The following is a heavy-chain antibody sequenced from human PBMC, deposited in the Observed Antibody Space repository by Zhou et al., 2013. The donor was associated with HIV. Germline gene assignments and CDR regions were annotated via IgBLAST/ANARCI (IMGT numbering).Heavy chain of an antibody. Sequence: QVQLVQSGAEVKKPGASVKVSCKASRYTFTEYYMHWVRQAPGQGLEWMGWINPNSGGTNYAQKFQGRVTMTSDTSINTAYMELRNLRSDDTAVYYCARDEGLAVTAIDYWGQGTLVTVSS. J-gene: IGHJ4*02. CDR3: ARDEGLAVTAIDY. D-gene: IGHD2-21*02. CDR1: RYTFTEYY. V-gene: IGHV1-2*02. CDR2: INPNSGGT.